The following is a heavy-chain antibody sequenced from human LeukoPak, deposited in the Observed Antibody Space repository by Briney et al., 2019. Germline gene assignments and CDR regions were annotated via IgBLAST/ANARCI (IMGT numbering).Heavy chain of an antibody. Sequence: GGSLRLSCVASGFTFSSYWMHWVRQAPGKGLVWVSRLNSDGSSTSHADSVKGRFTISRDNAKNTLYLQMNGLRAEDTAVYYCATGGKSLYYYYGMDVWGQGTTVTVSS. CDR2: LNSDGSST. D-gene: IGHD4-23*01. CDR1: GFTFSSYW. V-gene: IGHV3-74*01. J-gene: IGHJ6*02. CDR3: ATGGKSLYYYYGMDV.